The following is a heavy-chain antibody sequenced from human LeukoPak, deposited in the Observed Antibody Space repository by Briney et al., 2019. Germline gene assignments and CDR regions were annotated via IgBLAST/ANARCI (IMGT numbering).Heavy chain of an antibody. CDR1: GGSISSSNYY. J-gene: IGHJ4*02. CDR3: ASGGRDGYNPFDY. V-gene: IGHV4-39*07. CDR2: IYYSGST. D-gene: IGHD5-24*01. Sequence: SETLSLTCTVSGGSISSSNYYWGWIRQPPGKGLEWIGTIYYSGSTYYNPSLKSRVTMSVDTSKNQFSLKLSSVTAADTAVYYCASGGRDGYNPFDYWGQGTLVTVSS.